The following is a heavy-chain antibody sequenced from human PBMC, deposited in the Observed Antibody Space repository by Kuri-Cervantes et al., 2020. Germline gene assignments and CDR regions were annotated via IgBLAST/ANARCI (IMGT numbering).Heavy chain of an antibody. V-gene: IGHV3-7*03. CDR2: IKQDGSVK. CDR3: AKETAATTDY. Sequence: GGSLRLSCAASGFTFTFYWMTWVRQAPGKGLERVADIKQDGSVKYYVDSVKGRFTISRDNARNSLYLQMNSLRVEDTAVYYCAKETAATTDYWGQGTLVTVSS. D-gene: IGHD2-15*01. CDR1: GFTFTFYW. J-gene: IGHJ4*02.